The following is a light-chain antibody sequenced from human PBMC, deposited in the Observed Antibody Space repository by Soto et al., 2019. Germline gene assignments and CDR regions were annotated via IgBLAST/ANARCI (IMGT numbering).Light chain of an antibody. Sequence: QSVLTQPPSVSAAPGQKVTISCSGNSSKIGNNYVSWYQQLPGTAPKLLIFDDNKRPSGIPDRFSGSKSGTSATLGITGFQTGDEADYYCGSWDSSLSAYVFGTGTKLTVL. CDR1: SSKIGNNY. J-gene: IGLJ1*01. V-gene: IGLV1-51*01. CDR2: DDN. CDR3: GSWDSSLSAYV.